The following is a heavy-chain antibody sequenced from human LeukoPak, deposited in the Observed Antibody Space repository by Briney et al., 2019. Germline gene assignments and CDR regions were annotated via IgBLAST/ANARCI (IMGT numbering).Heavy chain of an antibody. D-gene: IGHD2-2*01. CDR3: ARPYCSSTSCHPMDAFDI. J-gene: IGHJ3*02. CDR2: IYPGDSDT. CDR1: GYSFTSYW. Sequence: GESLKISCKGSGYSFTSYWIGWVRQMPGKGLEWMGIIYPGDSDTRYSPSFQGQVTISADKSIGTAYLQWSSLKASDTAMYYCARPYCSSTSCHPMDAFDIWGQGTMVTVSS. V-gene: IGHV5-51*01.